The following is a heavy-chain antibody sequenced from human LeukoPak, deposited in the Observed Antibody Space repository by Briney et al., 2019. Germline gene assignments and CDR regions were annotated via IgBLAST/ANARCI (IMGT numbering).Heavy chain of an antibody. J-gene: IGHJ4*02. CDR1: GQSLSDYY. CDR2: IHHSKGT. Sequence: AETLCLTCAVYGQSLSDYYWTWVRQFPGKGLEWIGEIHHSKGTNYNPSLKSRLTMSVDMSKNQYSLKLSAVTDADTAIYYGVRATAAGSGSAFDYWAQGSLVPVSS. V-gene: IGHV4-34*01. D-gene: IGHD3-10*01. CDR3: VRATAAGSGSAFDY.